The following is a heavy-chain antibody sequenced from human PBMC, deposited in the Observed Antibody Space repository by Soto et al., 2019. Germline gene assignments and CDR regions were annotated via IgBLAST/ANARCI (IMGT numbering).Heavy chain of an antibody. J-gene: IGHJ4*02. CDR2: IRSKANSYAT. Sequence: PGGSPRLSSAASGFTFSGPAMDWGRQASGKGLEWVGRIRSKANSYATAYAASVKGRFTISRDDSKNTAYLQMNSLKTEDTAVYYCTIAAAGFDYWGQGTLVTVSS. CDR3: TIAAAGFDY. D-gene: IGHD6-13*01. V-gene: IGHV3-73*01. CDR1: GFTFSGPA.